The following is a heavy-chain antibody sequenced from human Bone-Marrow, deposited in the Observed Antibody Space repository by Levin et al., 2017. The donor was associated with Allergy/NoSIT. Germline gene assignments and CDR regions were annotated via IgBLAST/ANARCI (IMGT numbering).Heavy chain of an antibody. V-gene: IGHV4-30-4*01. J-gene: IGHJ4*02. CDR3: ARGSEGASGGGVGFDY. Sequence: SQTLSLTCTVSGGSLHSGDYYWTWIRQPPGKDLEWIGYIYYNGITYYNPSLKSRLTISLDTSKNQFSLRLSSVTAADTALYYCARGSEGASGGGVGFDYWGQGTLVTVSS. CDR2: IYYNGIT. D-gene: IGHD1-26*01. CDR1: GGSLHSGDYY.